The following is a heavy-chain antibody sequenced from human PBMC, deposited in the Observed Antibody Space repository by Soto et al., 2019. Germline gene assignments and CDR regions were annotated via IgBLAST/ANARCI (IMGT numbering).Heavy chain of an antibody. D-gene: IGHD2-15*01. Sequence: ASVKVSCKASGYTFPNYGISWVRQAPGEGLEWVGWINTSNDNKLYAQKLQGRLTLTTDTSTSTAYMDLTTLRSDDTAVYFCARAPGAASFDFWAQGTLVTVSS. J-gene: IGHJ4*02. CDR1: GYTFPNYG. CDR3: ARAPGAASFDF. CDR2: INTSNDNK. V-gene: IGHV1-18*01.